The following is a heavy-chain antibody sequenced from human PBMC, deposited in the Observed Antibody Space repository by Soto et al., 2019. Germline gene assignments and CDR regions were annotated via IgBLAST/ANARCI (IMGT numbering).Heavy chain of an antibody. Sequence: GVSLRLSCAASGFTFSCSAMHWVRQASGKGLEWVGRIRSKANSYATAYAASVRGRFTISRDDSKNTAYLQMNSLKTEDTAEYYSTLAGATGFWGQGTLVTVSS. D-gene: IGHD1-26*01. CDR3: TLAGATGF. V-gene: IGHV3-73*01. J-gene: IGHJ4*02. CDR1: GFTFSCSA. CDR2: IRSKANSYAT.